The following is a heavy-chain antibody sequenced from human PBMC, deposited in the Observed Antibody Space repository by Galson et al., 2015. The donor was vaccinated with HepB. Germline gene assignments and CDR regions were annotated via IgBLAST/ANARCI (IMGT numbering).Heavy chain of an antibody. Sequence: LRLSCAASGFTFKNYVMSWVRQAPGKGLEWIGNIFYTGGTDYNPPLKSRVTISHDRSKNQVSLRLTSATAGDTAVYYCARIVAGSFDSWGQGSLVTVSS. CDR1: GFTFKNYV. CDR3: ARIVAGSFDS. CDR2: IFYTGGT. V-gene: IGHV4-59*08. J-gene: IGHJ4*02. D-gene: IGHD2-21*01.